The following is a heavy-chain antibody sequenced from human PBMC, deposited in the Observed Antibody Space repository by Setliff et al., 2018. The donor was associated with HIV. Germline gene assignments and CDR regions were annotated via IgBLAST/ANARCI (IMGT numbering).Heavy chain of an antibody. Sequence: GASVKVSCKTSGYTFTHYALSWVRQAPGKGLEWMGWMSTKTATPTYAQGFAGRFVFSLDTSVNTAYLDISGLQTEDTAVYFCARGPWLEVWLHIFDSWGPGTLVTVSS. J-gene: IGHJ5*01. CDR3: ARGPWLEVWLHIFDS. D-gene: IGHD3-16*01. CDR1: GYTFTHYA. CDR2: MSTKTATP. V-gene: IGHV7-4-1*02.